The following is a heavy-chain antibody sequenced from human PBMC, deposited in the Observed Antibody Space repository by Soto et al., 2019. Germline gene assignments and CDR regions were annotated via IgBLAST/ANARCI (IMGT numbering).Heavy chain of an antibody. V-gene: IGHV4-61*01. J-gene: IGHJ3*02. D-gene: IGHD1-1*01. CDR3: ARAKLERRWGGAFDI. CDR2: IYYSGST. CDR1: GGSVSSGSYY. Sequence: QVQLQESGPGLVKPSETLSLTCTVSGGSVSSGSYYWSWIRQPPGKGLEWIGYIYYSGSTNYNPFLKSRVTISVDTSKNQFSLKLSSVTAADTAVYYCARAKLERRWGGAFDIWGQGTMVTVSS.